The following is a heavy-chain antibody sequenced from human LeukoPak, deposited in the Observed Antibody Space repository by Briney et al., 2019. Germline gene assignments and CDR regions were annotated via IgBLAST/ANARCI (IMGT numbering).Heavy chain of an antibody. CDR1: GFPFSSYW. V-gene: IGHV3-49*04. CDR3: TRACFYDSSLPYFDY. CDR2: IRSKAYGGTT. J-gene: IGHJ4*02. Sequence: GGSLRLSCVASGFPFSSYWMTWVRQAPGKGPEWVGFIRSKAYGGTTEYAASVKGRFTISRDDSESIAYLQMSSLKTEDTALYFCTRACFYDSSLPYFDYWGQGTLVTVSS. D-gene: IGHD3-22*01.